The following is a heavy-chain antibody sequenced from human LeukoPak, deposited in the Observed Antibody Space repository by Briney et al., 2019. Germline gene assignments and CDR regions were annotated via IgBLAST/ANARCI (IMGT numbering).Heavy chain of an antibody. D-gene: IGHD6-19*01. J-gene: IGHJ6*02. Sequence: ASVKVSCKASGYTFTGYYMHWVRQAPGQGLEWMGWINPNSGGTNYAQKFQGRVTMTRDTSISTAYMELSRLGSDDTAVYYCARTAPSGYSSGWFTSYYYYGMDVWGQGTTVTVSS. CDR1: GYTFTGYY. V-gene: IGHV1-2*02. CDR3: ARTAPSGYSSGWFTSYYYYGMDV. CDR2: INPNSGGT.